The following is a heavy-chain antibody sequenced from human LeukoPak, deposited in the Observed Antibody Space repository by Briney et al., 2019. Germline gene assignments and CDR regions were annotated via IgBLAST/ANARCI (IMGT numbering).Heavy chain of an antibody. J-gene: IGHJ5*02. Sequence: GGSLRLSCAASGFTFSNAWMSWVRQAPGKGLEWVGRIKSKTDGGTTDYAAPVKGRFTISRDDSKNTLYPQMNSLKTEDTAVYFCTGVLRSFDWLFMFDPWGQGTLVSVSS. CDR2: IKSKTDGGTT. D-gene: IGHD3-9*01. CDR1: GFTFSNAW. CDR3: TGVLRSFDWLFMFDP. V-gene: IGHV3-15*01.